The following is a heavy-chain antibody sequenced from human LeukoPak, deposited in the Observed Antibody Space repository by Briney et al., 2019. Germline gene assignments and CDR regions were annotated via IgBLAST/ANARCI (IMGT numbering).Heavy chain of an antibody. V-gene: IGHV4-34*01. CDR2: INHSGST. J-gene: IGHJ1*01. CDR3: ARLAIGPLSSRPEYFQH. D-gene: IGHD6-13*01. CDR1: GGSFSGYY. Sequence: SETLSLTCAVYGGSFSGYYWSWIRQPPGKWLEWIGEINHSGSTNYNASLKSRVTISVDRSKNQFSLKLTSVTAADTAVYYCARLAIGPLSSRPEYFQHWGQGTLVTVSS.